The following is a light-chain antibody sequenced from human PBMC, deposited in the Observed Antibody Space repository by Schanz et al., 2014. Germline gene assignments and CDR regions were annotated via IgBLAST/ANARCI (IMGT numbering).Light chain of an antibody. CDR3: QSYDSSLSGLYV. Sequence: QSVLTQPPSVSGAPGQRINISCTGGSTNIGAGYDVHWYQQLPGTAPKLLIYTNSNRPSGVPDRFSGSKSGTSASLAITGLQAEDEADYYCQSYDSSLSGLYVFGTGTKLTVL. V-gene: IGLV1-40*01. CDR1: STNIGAGYD. J-gene: IGLJ1*01. CDR2: TNS.